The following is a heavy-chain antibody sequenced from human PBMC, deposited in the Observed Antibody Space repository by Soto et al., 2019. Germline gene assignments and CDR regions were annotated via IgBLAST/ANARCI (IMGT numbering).Heavy chain of an antibody. D-gene: IGHD3-9*01. Sequence: QVQLVQSGAEVKKPGASVKVSCKASGYTFTGYYMHWVRQAPGQGLEWMGWINPNSGDTNYAQKFQGWVTMTRDTSISTAYMELSRLRSDDTAVYYCARGTEVRYFDWTNNYYCYYLDDWGKGTTVTVSS. CDR1: GYTFTGYY. CDR2: INPNSGDT. V-gene: IGHV1-2*04. J-gene: IGHJ6*03. CDR3: ARGTEVRYFDWTNNYYCYYLDD.